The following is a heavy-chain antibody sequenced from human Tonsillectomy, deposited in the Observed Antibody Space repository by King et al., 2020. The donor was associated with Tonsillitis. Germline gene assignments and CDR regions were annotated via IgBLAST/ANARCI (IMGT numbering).Heavy chain of an antibody. CDR1: GGTFSSNA. D-gene: IGHD3-22*01. Sequence: VQLVESGAEGKKPGSSVKVSCTASGGTFSSNAISWVRQAPGQGLEWMGGIIPIFGTANYAQKFQGRVTIIADESTRTAYMELSSLRSEDTAVYFCARDRRDYYDSSAFNWFDPWGQGTLVTVSS. CDR3: ARDRRDYYDSSAFNWFDP. J-gene: IGHJ5*02. V-gene: IGHV1-69*01. CDR2: IIPIFGTA.